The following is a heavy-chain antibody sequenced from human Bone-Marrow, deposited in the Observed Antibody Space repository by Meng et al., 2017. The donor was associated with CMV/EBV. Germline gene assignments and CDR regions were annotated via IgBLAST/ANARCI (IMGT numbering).Heavy chain of an antibody. CDR3: ARDYSSSWYAGGFDF. V-gene: IGHV3-21*01. CDR2: ISSSSSYI. J-gene: IGHJ4*02. Sequence: GESLKISCAASGFTFSSYSMNWVRQAPGKGLEWVSSISSSSSYIYYADSVKGRFTISRDNAKNSLYLQMNSLRAEDTAVYYCARDYSSSWYAGGFDFWGQGTLVTVSS. D-gene: IGHD6-13*01. CDR1: GFTFSSYS.